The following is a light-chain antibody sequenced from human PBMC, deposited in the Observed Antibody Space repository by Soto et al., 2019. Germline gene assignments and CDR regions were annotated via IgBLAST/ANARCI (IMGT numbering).Light chain of an antibody. CDR2: RXN. V-gene: IGLV1-47*01. J-gene: IGLJ3*02. CDR3: AAWDDSLSGQV. CDR1: SSNIGSNS. Sequence: QSVLTQPPXASGTPGQXVTISCSGSSSNIGSNSVYWYQQLPGTAPKLLISRXNQRPSGVPDRFSGSKSGTSASLAISGLRSEDEADYYCAAWDDSLSGQVFGGGTKLTVL.